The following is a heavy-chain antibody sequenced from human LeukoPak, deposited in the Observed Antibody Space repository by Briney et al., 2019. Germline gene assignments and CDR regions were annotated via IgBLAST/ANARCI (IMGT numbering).Heavy chain of an antibody. D-gene: IGHD2-21*02. Sequence: GESLTLSCAASGFTFSSYGMRWVRQAPGKGLEWVSAISCSGGSTYYADSVKGRFTISRDNAKNSQYLQMNTLRVEDTALYYCARAQTYGDSRLILDCWGQGTMVTVSS. J-gene: IGHJ4*02. CDR1: GFTFSSYG. V-gene: IGHV3-23*01. CDR3: ARAQTYGDSRLILDC. CDR2: ISCSGGST.